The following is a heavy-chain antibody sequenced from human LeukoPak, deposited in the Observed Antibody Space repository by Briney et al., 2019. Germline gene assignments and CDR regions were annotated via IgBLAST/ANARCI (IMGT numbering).Heavy chain of an antibody. CDR1: GFTFSSSA. Sequence: GGSLRLSCAASGFTFSSSAMSWVRQAPGKGLEWVSTISGGAGSTYYADSVKGRFTISRDNPKNTLYVQMNSLRAEDTAVYYCAKVTRIAVARDYFDYWGQGTLVTVSS. V-gene: IGHV3-23*01. CDR3: AKVTRIAVARDYFDY. D-gene: IGHD6-19*01. CDR2: ISGGAGST. J-gene: IGHJ4*02.